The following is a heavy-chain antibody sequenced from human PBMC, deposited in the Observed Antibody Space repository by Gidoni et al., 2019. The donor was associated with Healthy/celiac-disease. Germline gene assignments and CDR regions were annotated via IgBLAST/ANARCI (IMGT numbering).Heavy chain of an antibody. Sequence: EVQLLESGGGLVQPGGSLRLSCAASGFTFSSYAMSWVRQAPGKGLEWVSAISGSGGSTYYADSVKGRFTISRDNSKNTLYLQMNSRRAEDTAVYYCAKGEGYGDYVGDWGQGTLVTVSS. CDR2: ISGSGGST. CDR3: AKGEGYGDYVGD. CDR1: GFTFSSYA. J-gene: IGHJ4*02. D-gene: IGHD4-17*01. V-gene: IGHV3-23*01.